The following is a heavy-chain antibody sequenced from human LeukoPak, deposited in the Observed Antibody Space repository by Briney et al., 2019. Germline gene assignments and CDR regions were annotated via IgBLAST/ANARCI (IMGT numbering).Heavy chain of an antibody. D-gene: IGHD6-13*01. J-gene: IGHJ4*02. Sequence: GGSLRLSCAASGFTFSSYAMSWVRQAPGKGLEWVSAISASGGTTYYADSVKGRFTISRDNSKNTLYLQMNSLRAEDTAVYYCASPGYSSSWTTFTWDYWGQGTLVTVSS. V-gene: IGHV3-23*01. CDR3: ASPGYSSSWTTFTWDY. CDR1: GFTFSSYA. CDR2: ISASGGTT.